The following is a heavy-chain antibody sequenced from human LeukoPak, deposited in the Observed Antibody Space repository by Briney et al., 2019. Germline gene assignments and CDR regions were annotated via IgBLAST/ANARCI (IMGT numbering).Heavy chain of an antibody. J-gene: IGHJ4*02. Sequence: ASVKVSCKASGYTFTSYYMHWVRQAPGQGLEWMGWINPNSGGTNYAQKFQGRVTMTRDTSISTAYMELSRLRSDDTAVYYCARERYYTSGSVHNRIDYWGQGTLVTASS. CDR1: GYTFTSYY. CDR3: ARERYYTSGSVHNRIDY. CDR2: INPNSGGT. V-gene: IGHV1-2*02. D-gene: IGHD3-10*01.